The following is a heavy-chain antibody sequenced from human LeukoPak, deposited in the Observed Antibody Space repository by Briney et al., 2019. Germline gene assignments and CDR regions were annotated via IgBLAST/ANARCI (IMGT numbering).Heavy chain of an antibody. CDR3: AKTTGYSSGWSFDY. V-gene: IGHV3-23*01. CDR1: GFTFSSYA. J-gene: IGHJ4*02. D-gene: IGHD6-19*01. CDR2: ISGSGGST. Sequence: PGGSLRLSCAASGFTFSSYAMSWVRQAPGKGLEWVSAISGSGGSTYYADSVKGRFTISRDNSKNTLYLQMNSLGAEDTAVYYCAKTTGYSSGWSFDYWGQGTLVTVSS.